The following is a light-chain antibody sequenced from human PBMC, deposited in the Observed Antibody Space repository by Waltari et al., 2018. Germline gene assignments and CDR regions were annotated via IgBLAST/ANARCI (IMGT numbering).Light chain of an antibody. CDR3: CSFAAGNTVI. CDR1: SSDVGGYNS. Sequence: QSALTQPRSVSGSPGQSVTISCTGTSSDVGGYNSVSWYQQDPGKAPKPLIFYVSERPSGVSDRFSGSKSGNTASLTISGLQAEDEADYHCCSFAAGNTVIFGGGTKLTVV. J-gene: IGLJ2*01. CDR2: YVS. V-gene: IGLV2-11*01.